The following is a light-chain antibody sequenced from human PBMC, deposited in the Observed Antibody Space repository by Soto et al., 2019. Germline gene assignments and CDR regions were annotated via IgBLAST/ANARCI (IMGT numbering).Light chain of an antibody. Sequence: LSLSPGERATLSCRASQSVSSSYLAWYQQKPGQAPRPLIYGASTRATGIPDRFSGSGSGTDFTLTISRLEPEDFAVYYCQQYSTSPDWTFGQGTKVDIK. CDR3: QQYSTSPDWT. V-gene: IGKV3-20*01. J-gene: IGKJ1*01. CDR2: GAS. CDR1: QSVSSSY.